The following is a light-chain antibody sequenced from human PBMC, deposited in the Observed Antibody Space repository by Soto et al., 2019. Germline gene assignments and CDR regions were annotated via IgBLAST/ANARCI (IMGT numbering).Light chain of an antibody. CDR2: GAS. Sequence: ELLMTQSPATLSVAPGERATLSCRASQSISTFLAWYQQKPGQAPRLLIYGASTRATGIPARFSGSGSGTEFTLTISSLQSEDFAVYYCQQYNNWPRTFGQGTKVEIK. CDR1: QSISTF. J-gene: IGKJ1*01. V-gene: IGKV3-15*01. CDR3: QQYNNWPRT.